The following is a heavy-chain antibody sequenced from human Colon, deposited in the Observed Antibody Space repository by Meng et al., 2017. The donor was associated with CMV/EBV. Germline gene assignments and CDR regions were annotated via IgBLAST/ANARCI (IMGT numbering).Heavy chain of an antibody. V-gene: IGHV4-34*01. J-gene: IGHJ4*02. CDR3: ERPPYYSDSSGYHRSDYFDY. D-gene: IGHD3-22*01. CDR2: INHSGST. CDR1: GASFSGYY. Sequence: SETLSLTCAVYGASFSGYYWSWIRQPPGKGLEWIGEINHSGSTNYNPSLKSRLTISVDTSKNQFSLMLSSVTAADTAVYYCERPPYYSDSSGYHRSDYFDYWGQGTLVTVSS.